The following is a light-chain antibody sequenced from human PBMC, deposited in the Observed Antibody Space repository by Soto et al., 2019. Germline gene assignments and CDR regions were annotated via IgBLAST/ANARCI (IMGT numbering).Light chain of an antibody. J-gene: IGKJ2*01. V-gene: IGKV3-20*01. CDR3: QQYARMYT. CDR1: QSVSSSY. Sequence: EIVLTQSPGTLSLSPGERATLSCRASQSVSSSYLAWYQQKPGQAPRLLIYGASSRATGIPDRFSGSGSGTDFTLTISRLEPEDFAVYYCQQYARMYTFGQGTKLEIK. CDR2: GAS.